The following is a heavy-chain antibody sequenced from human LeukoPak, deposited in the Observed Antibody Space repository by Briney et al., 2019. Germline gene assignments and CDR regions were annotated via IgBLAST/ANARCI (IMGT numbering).Heavy chain of an antibody. J-gene: IGHJ4*02. CDR3: ASFRVGSDFWSGYYSGLPDY. CDR2: ISHGGST. CDR1: GGSFTDYY. D-gene: IGHD3-3*01. Sequence: SETLSLTCAVYGGSFTDYYWSWIRQSPGKGLEWIGEISHGGSTNYNPSLKSRVTISVDTSKNQFSLKLSSVTAADTAVYYCASFRVGSDFWSGYYSGLPDYWGQGTLVTVSS. V-gene: IGHV4-34*01.